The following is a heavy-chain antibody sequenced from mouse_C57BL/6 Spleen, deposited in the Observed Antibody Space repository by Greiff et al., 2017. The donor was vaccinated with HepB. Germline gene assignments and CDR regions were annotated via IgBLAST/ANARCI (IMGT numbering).Heavy chain of an antibody. CDR1: GFTFSSYA. J-gene: IGHJ3*01. V-gene: IGHV5-4*03. D-gene: IGHD3-2*02. CDR2: ISDGGSYT. CDR3: ARALDSSGHGIFAY. Sequence: EVKLMESGGGLVKPGGSLKLSCAASGFTFSSYAMSWVRQTPEKRLEWVATISDGGSYTYYPDNVKGRFTISRDNAKNNLYLQMSHLKSEDTAMYYCARALDSSGHGIFAYWGQGTLVTVSA.